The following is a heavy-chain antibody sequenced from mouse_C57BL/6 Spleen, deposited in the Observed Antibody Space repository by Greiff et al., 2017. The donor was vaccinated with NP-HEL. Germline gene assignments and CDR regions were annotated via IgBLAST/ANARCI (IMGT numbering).Heavy chain of an antibody. Sequence: EVQGVESGEGLVKPGGSLKLSCAASGFTFSSYAMSWVRQTPEKRLEWVAYISSGGDYIYYADTVKGRFTISRDNARNTLYLQMSSLKSEDTAMYYCTRDEDYGNYAYAMDYWGQGTSVTVSS. CDR3: TRDEDYGNYAYAMDY. J-gene: IGHJ4*01. D-gene: IGHD2-1*01. CDR2: ISSGGDYI. CDR1: GFTFSSYA. V-gene: IGHV5-9-1*02.